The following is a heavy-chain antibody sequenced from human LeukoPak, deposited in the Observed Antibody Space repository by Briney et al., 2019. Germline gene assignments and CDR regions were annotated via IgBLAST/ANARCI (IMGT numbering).Heavy chain of an antibody. J-gene: IGHJ5*02. CDR1: GGSISSGGYY. D-gene: IGHD1-26*01. CDR3: ARDKVVGAVGGDP. V-gene: IGHV4-30-2*01. CDR2: IYHSGST. Sequence: SQTLSLTCTVSGGSISSGGYYWSWIRQPPGRGLEWIGYIYHSGSTYYNPSLKSRVTISVDRSKNQFSLKLSSVTAADTAVYYCARDKVVGAVGGDPWGQGTLVTVSS.